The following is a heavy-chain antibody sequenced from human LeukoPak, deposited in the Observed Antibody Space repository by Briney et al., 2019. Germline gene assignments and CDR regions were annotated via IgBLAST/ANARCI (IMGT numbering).Heavy chain of an antibody. Sequence: GGSLRLSCAASGFTFSSSAMTWVRQAPGKGLEWVSGISSSADTYYADSVKGRFTISRDNSNNMLSLQMNSLRTEDTAIYYCAEGRDHSDSWGQGTLVTVSS. CDR2: ISSSADT. CDR3: AEGRDHSDS. J-gene: IGHJ5*02. V-gene: IGHV3-23*01. CDR1: GFTFSSSA.